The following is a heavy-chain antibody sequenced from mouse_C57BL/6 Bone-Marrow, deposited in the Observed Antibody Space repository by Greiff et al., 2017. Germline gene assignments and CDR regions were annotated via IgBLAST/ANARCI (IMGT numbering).Heavy chain of an antibody. J-gene: IGHJ3*01. D-gene: IGHD2-4*01. Sequence: QVQLQQSGAELVKPGASVKISCKASGYAFSSYWMNWVKQRPGKGLEWIGQIYPGDGDTNYNGKFKGKATLTADKSSSTAYMQLSSLTSEDSAVYFCALIYYDYDVAFAYWGQGTLVTVSA. CDR3: ALIYYDYDVAFAY. CDR1: GYAFSSYW. V-gene: IGHV1-80*01. CDR2: IYPGDGDT.